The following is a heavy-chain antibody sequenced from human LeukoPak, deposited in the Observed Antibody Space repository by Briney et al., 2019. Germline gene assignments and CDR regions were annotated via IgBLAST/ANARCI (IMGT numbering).Heavy chain of an antibody. D-gene: IGHD1-26*01. CDR2: IIPIFGTA. J-gene: IGHJ3*02. V-gene: IGHV1-69*13. CDR3: AREGGVVGATEGAFDI. Sequence: SVKVSCKASGGTFSSYAISWVRQAPGQGLEWMGGIIPIFGTANYAQKFQGRVTITADESTSTAYMELSSMRSEDTAVYYCAREGGVVGATEGAFDIWGQGTMVTVSS. CDR1: GGTFSSYA.